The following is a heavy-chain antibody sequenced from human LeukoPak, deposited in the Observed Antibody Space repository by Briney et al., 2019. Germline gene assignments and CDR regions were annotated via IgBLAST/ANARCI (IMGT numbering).Heavy chain of an antibody. J-gene: IGHJ6*02. CDR3: ARDDFWSGYSHYYYYYYGMDV. V-gene: IGHV1-69*04. Sequence: ASVKVSCNASGGTFSSYIISWVRQAPGQGLEWMGRIIPILGIANYAQKFQGRVTITADKSTSTAYMELSSLRSEDTAVYYCARDDFWSGYSHYYYYYYGMDVWGQGTTVTVSS. D-gene: IGHD3-3*01. CDR1: GGTFSSYI. CDR2: IIPILGIA.